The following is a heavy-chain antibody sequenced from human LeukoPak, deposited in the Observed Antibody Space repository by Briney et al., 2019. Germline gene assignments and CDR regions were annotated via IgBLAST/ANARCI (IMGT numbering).Heavy chain of an antibody. V-gene: IGHV1-18*01. J-gene: IGHJ6*02. Sequence: ASVKVSCKASGYTFTSYGISWVRQAPGQGLEWMGWISAYNGNTNYAQKLQGRVTMTTDKSTSTAYMELSSLRSEDTAVYYCAREVYDSSGPVPLYYYYGMDVWGQGTTVTVSS. CDR2: ISAYNGNT. CDR3: AREVYDSSGPVPLYYYYGMDV. CDR1: GYTFTSYG. D-gene: IGHD3-22*01.